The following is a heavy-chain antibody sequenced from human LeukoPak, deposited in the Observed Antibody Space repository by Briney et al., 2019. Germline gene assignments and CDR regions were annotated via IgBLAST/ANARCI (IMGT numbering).Heavy chain of an antibody. CDR3: ARDLGCDYAY. CDR1: GFTFSSYA. D-gene: IGHD4-17*01. Sequence: PGGSLRLSCAASGFTFSSYAMHWVRQAPGKGLEWVAVISYDGSNKYYADSVKGRFTISRDNSKNTLYLQMNSLRAEDTAVYYCARDLGCDYAYWGQGTLVTVSS. CDR2: ISYDGSNK. V-gene: IGHV3-30-3*01. J-gene: IGHJ4*02.